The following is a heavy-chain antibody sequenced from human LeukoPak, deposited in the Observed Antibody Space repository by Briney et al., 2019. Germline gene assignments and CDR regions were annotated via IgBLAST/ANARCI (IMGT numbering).Heavy chain of an antibody. V-gene: IGHV3-20*04. J-gene: IGHJ4*02. Sequence: GGSLRLSCAASGFTFDDYGMSWVRQAPGKGLEWVSGINWNGGSTGYADSVRGRFTISRDNAKNSLYLQMNSLRAEDTAVYYCARGTLNIPGEHGAFDYWGQGTLVTVSS. CDR2: INWNGGST. D-gene: IGHD1-14*01. CDR1: GFTFDDYG. CDR3: ARGTLNIPGEHGAFDY.